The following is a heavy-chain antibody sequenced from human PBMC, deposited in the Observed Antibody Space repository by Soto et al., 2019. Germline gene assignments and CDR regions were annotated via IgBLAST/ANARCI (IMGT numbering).Heavy chain of an antibody. J-gene: IGHJ4*02. CDR2: ISAYNGNT. CDR1: AYTFTSYG. CDR3: ARDLSGNPGY. D-gene: IGHD2-15*01. V-gene: IGHV1-18*01. Sequence: ASVKVSCTASAYTFTSYGSILVRQATGHGLERMGWISAYNGNTNYAQKLQGRVTMTTDTSTSTAYMELSSLRSDDTAVNYCARDLSGNPGYWGQGTLVTVSS.